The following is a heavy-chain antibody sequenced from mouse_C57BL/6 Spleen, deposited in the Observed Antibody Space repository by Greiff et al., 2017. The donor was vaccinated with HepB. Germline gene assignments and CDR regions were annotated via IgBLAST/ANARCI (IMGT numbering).Heavy chain of an antibody. V-gene: IGHV1-80*01. Sequence: VQLQQSGAELVKPGASVKISCKASGYAFSSYWMNWVKQRPGKGLEWIGQIYPGDGDTNYNGKFKGKATLTADKSSSTAYMQLSSLPSEDSAVYFCARRGDYYGSDYWGQGTTLTVSS. D-gene: IGHD1-1*01. CDR1: GYAFSSYW. J-gene: IGHJ2*01. CDR2: IYPGDGDT. CDR3: ARRGDYYGSDY.